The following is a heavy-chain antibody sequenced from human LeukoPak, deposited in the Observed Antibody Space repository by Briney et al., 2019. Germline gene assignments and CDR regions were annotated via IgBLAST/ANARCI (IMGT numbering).Heavy chain of an antibody. CDR2: ISYDGSNK. Sequence: GGSLRLSCAASGFTFSSYAMHWVRQAPGKGLEWVAVISYDGSNKYYADSVKGRFTISRDNSKNTLYLQVNSLRAEDTAVYYCARDSTMTTVTFVDYWGQGTLVTVSS. D-gene: IGHD4-17*01. V-gene: IGHV3-30*04. J-gene: IGHJ4*02. CDR1: GFTFSSYA. CDR3: ARDSTMTTVTFVDY.